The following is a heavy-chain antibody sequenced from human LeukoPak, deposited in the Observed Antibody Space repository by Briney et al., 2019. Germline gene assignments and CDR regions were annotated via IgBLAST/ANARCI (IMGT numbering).Heavy chain of an antibody. J-gene: IGHJ4*02. D-gene: IGHD2-15*01. Sequence: PGGSLLLSCAASGFTFSSYGMHWVGQAPGKGLDWVAVIWYDGSNKYYADSVKGRFTISRDNSKNTLYLQMNSLRAEDTAVYYCAKDCSGGSCFDYWGQGTLVTVSS. CDR3: AKDCSGGSCFDY. V-gene: IGHV3-33*06. CDR2: IWYDGSNK. CDR1: GFTFSSYG.